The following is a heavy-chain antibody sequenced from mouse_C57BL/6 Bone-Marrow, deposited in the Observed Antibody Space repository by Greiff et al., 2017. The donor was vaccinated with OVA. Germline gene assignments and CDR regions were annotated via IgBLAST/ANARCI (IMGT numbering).Heavy chain of an antibody. CDR1: GFTFSSYG. CDR2: ISSGGSYT. D-gene: IGHD1-1*02. CDR3: ARHPWVAWFAY. J-gene: IGHJ3*01. Sequence: EVKLVESGGDLVKPGGSLKLSCAASGFTFSSYGMSWVRQTPDKWLEWVATISSGGSYTSYPDSVKGRFTISRDNAKNTLYLQMSSLTSEDTAMYYCARHPWVAWFAYGGQGTLVTGSA. V-gene: IGHV5-6*01.